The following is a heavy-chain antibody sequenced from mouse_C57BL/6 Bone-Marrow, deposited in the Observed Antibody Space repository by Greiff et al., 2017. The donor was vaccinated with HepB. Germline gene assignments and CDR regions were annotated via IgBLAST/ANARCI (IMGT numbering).Heavy chain of an antibody. J-gene: IGHJ1*03. Sequence: QVQLQQSGAELMKPGASVKLSCKAPGYTFTGYWIEWVKQRPGHGLEWIGEILPGSGSTNYNEKFKGKATFTADTSSNTAYMQLGSLTTEDSAIYYCARVPDYYGSSHWYFDVWGTGTTVTVSS. CDR2: ILPGSGST. D-gene: IGHD1-1*01. CDR1: GYTFTGYW. V-gene: IGHV1-9*01. CDR3: ARVPDYYGSSHWYFDV.